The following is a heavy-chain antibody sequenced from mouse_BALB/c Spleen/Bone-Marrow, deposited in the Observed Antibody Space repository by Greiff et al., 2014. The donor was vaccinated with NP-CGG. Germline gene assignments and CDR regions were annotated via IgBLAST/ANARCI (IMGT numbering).Heavy chain of an antibody. CDR3: SRLSYDYDGAWFAY. CDR1: GFTFSSYD. CDR2: IGSGGSYT. D-gene: IGHD2-4*01. J-gene: IGHJ3*01. V-gene: IGHV5-6*01. Sequence: DVQLVESGGDLVRPGGSLKLSCAASGFTFSSYDMSWVRQTPDKRLEWVATIGSGGSYTYYPDSVKGRFTISRDNAKNTLYLQMSSLKSEDTAIYYCSRLSYDYDGAWFAYWGQGTLVTVSA.